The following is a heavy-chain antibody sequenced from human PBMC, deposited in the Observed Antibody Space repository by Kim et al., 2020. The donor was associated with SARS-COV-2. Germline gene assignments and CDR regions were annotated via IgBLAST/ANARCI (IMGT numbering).Heavy chain of an antibody. J-gene: IGHJ4*02. Sequence: GGSLRLSCAASGFTFDDYTMHWVRQAPGKGLEWVSLISWDGGSTYYADSVKGRFTISRDNSKNSLYLQMNSLRTEDTALYYCAKDMRYDILTGYYDPVPIDYWGQGTLVTVSS. CDR1: GFTFDDYT. D-gene: IGHD3-9*01. CDR3: AKDMRYDILTGYYDPVPIDY. CDR2: ISWDGGST. V-gene: IGHV3-43*01.